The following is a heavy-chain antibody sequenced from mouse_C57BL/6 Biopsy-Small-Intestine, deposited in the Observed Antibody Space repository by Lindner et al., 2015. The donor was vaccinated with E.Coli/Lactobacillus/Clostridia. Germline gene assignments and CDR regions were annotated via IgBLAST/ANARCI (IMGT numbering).Heavy chain of an antibody. V-gene: IGHV3-8*01. Sequence: VQLQESGPGLAKPSQTLSLTCSVTGYSITSDYWNWIRKFPGNKLEYMGYISYSGSTYYNPSLKSRISITRDTSKNPYYLQLNSVTTEDTATYYCARYSRYGSSPLYWYFDVWGTGTTVTVSS. CDR3: ARYSRYGSSPLYWYFDV. CDR1: GYSITSDY. CDR2: ISYSGST. J-gene: IGHJ1*03. D-gene: IGHD1-1*01.